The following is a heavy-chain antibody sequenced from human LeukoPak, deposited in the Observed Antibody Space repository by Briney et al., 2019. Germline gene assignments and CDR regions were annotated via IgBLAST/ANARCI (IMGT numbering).Heavy chain of an antibody. CDR3: AKEVDLNYDILTGYYRGVYFGY. V-gene: IGHV3-23*01. D-gene: IGHD3-9*01. CDR1: GFTFSSYA. CDR2: ISGSGGST. J-gene: IGHJ4*02. Sequence: GGSLRLSCAASGFTFSSYAMSWVRQAPGKGLEWVSAISGSGGSTYCADSVKGRFTISRDNSKNTLYLQMNSLRAEDTAVYYCAKEVDLNYDILTGYYRGVYFGYWGQGTLVTVSS.